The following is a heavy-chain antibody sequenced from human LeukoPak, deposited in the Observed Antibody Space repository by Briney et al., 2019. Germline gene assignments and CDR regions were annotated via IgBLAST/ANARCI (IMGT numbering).Heavy chain of an antibody. Sequence: GGSLRLSCAASGFTFRSYAMHWVRQARGKGLEGVAVISYDGSNKYYADSVKGRFTISRDNSKNTLYLQMNGLRAEDTAVYYCAKFFTGEYVRAFDVWGQGTMVTVSS. D-gene: IGHD3-10*02. J-gene: IGHJ3*01. CDR3: AKFFTGEYVRAFDV. V-gene: IGHV3-30*18. CDR2: ISYDGSNK. CDR1: GFTFRSYA.